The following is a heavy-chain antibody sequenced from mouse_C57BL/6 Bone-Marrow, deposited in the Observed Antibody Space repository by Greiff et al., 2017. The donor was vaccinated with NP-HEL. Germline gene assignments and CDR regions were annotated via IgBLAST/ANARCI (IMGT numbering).Heavy chain of an antibody. J-gene: IGHJ2*01. CDR1: GYTFTSYD. Sequence: QVQLQQSGPELVKPGASVKLSCKASGYTFTSYDINWVKQRPGQGLEWIGWIYPRDGSTKYNEKFKGKATLTVDPSSSTAYMELHSLTSEDSAVYFCARSHYYGSSFVVYFDYWGQGTTLTVSS. D-gene: IGHD1-1*01. V-gene: IGHV1-85*01. CDR3: ARSHYYGSSFVVYFDY. CDR2: IYPRDGST.